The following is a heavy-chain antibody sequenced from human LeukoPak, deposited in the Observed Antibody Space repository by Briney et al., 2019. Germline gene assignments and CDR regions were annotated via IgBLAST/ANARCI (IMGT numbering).Heavy chain of an antibody. V-gene: IGHV4-4*02. CDR2: IYHSGST. J-gene: IGHJ4*02. CDR1: GGSISSSNW. D-gene: IGHD3-22*01. Sequence: NPSGTLSLTCAVSGGSISSSNWWSWVRQPPGKGLEWIGEIYHSGSTNYNPSLKSRVTISVDTSKNQFSLKLSSVTAADTAVYYCARGQPRYYYDSSGPRVIFDYWGQGTLVTVSS. CDR3: ARGQPRYYYDSSGPRVIFDY.